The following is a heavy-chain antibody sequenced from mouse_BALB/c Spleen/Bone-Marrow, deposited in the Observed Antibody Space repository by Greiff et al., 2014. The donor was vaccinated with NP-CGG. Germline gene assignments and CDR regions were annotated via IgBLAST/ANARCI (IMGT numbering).Heavy chain of an antibody. Sequence: LQESGPELVKPGASVKISCKASGYTFTRYYIHWVKQRPGQGLEWIGWIYPGNVNTKYNEKSKDKATLTADKSSSTAYMQLSSLTSEDLAVYFCARALTGNLFGYWGQGTLVTVSA. D-gene: IGHD4-1*01. CDR3: ARALTGNLFGY. V-gene: IGHV1S56*01. CDR1: GYTFTRYY. J-gene: IGHJ3*01. CDR2: IYPGNVNT.